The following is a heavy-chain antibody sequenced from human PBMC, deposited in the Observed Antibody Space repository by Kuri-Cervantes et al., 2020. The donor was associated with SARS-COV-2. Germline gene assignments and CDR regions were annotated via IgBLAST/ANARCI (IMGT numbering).Heavy chain of an antibody. V-gene: IGHV3-11*01. CDR2: ISSSGSTI. J-gene: IGHJ4*02. Sequence: GESLKISCAASGFTFSDYYMSWIRQAPGKGLEWVSYISSSGSTIYYADSVKGRFTISRDNAKNSLYLQMNSLRAEGTALYYCAKADIIAVAGTVDYWGQGTLVTVSS. D-gene: IGHD6-19*01. CDR3: AKADIIAVAGTVDY. CDR1: GFTFSDYY.